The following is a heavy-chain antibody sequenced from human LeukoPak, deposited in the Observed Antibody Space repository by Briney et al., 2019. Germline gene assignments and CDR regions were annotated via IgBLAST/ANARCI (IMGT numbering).Heavy chain of an antibody. CDR2: LHSSGSS. CDR1: GGSINGYF. J-gene: IGHJ4*02. Sequence: SSETLSLTCIVSGGSINGYFWGWIRQSAGKGLEWIGRLHSSGSSNYNPSLRSRIRMTLDTPRNQFSLKLTSVTAADTAVYYCARLKAPASLDFWGQGASSPSPQ. D-gene: IGHD6-13*01. CDR3: ARLKAPASLDF. V-gene: IGHV4-4*07.